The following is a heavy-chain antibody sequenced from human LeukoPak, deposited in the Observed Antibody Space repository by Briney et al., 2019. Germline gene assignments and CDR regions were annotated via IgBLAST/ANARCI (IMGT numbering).Heavy chain of an antibody. J-gene: IGHJ4*02. V-gene: IGHV3-23*01. CDR2: ISGSGGTT. CDR1: GFTFSSYG. Sequence: GGSLRLSCAAPGFTFSSYGMSWVRQAPGKGLEWVSVISGSGGTTYYADSVKGRFTISRDNSKNTLYLQMNSLRAEDTAVYYCAIGLECSGGSCYSRPFDYWGQGTLVTVSS. CDR3: AIGLECSGGSCYSRPFDY. D-gene: IGHD2-15*01.